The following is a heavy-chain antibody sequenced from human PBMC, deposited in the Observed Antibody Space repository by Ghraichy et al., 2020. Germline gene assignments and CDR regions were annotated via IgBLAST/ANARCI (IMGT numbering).Heavy chain of an antibody. Sequence: SETLSLTCTVSGGSISSYYWSWIRQPPGKGLEWIGYIYYSGSTNYNPSLKSRVTISVDTSKNQFSLKLSSVTAADTAVYYCARDPRDCSSTSCYRSDWYFDLWGRGTLVTVSS. CDR2: IYYSGST. CDR1: GGSISSYY. J-gene: IGHJ2*01. D-gene: IGHD2-2*01. CDR3: ARDPRDCSSTSCYRSDWYFDL. V-gene: IGHV4-59*01.